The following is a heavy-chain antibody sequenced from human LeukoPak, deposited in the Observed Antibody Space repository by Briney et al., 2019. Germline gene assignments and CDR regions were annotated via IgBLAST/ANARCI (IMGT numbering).Heavy chain of an antibody. CDR1: GFTFSSYA. J-gene: IGHJ4*02. V-gene: IGHV3-30-3*01. Sequence: GRSLRLSCAASGFTFSSYAMHWVRQAPGKGLEWVAVISYDGSNKYYADSVKGRFTISRDDSKNTLYLQMNSLRAEDTAVYYCARGEAVAVDYWGQGTLVTVSS. CDR2: ISYDGSNK. CDR3: ARGEAVAVDY. D-gene: IGHD6-19*01.